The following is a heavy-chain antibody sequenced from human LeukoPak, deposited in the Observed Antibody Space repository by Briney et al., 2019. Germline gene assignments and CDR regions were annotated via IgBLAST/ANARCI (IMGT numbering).Heavy chain of an antibody. Sequence: GGSLRLSCAASGFTFDDYSIHWVRQAPGKGLEWVSLINKDGDTTYYADSVRGRFTISRDNRQDSLFLQMNSLRTEDTALYYCAKEARGSKWTGLDYWGQGTLVTVSS. CDR2: INKDGDTT. V-gene: IGHV3-43*01. CDR1: GFTFDDYS. CDR3: AKEARGSKWTGLDY. J-gene: IGHJ4*02. D-gene: IGHD6-13*01.